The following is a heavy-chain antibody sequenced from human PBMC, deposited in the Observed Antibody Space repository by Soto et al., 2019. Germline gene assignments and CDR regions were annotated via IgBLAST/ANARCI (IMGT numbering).Heavy chain of an antibody. CDR2: INPYNGNT. D-gene: IGHD3-22*01. CDR1: GYTCTNYG. J-gene: IGHJ4*02. Sequence: ASVKVSCKASGYTCTNYGIICQLQSPLQWLEWMGWINPYNGNTNYAQRVQGRVTMTTDTSTSTAYMELRSLRSDDTAVYYCARVPTDSSGYYKYYFGYWGQGTLVTVSS. CDR3: ARVPTDSSGYYKYYFGY. V-gene: IGHV1-18*04.